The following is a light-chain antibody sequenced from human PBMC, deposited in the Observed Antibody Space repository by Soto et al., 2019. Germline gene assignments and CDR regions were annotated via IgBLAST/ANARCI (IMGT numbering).Light chain of an antibody. CDR3: QHYNSYSEA. J-gene: IGKJ1*01. V-gene: IGKV1-5*03. Sequence: DIQMTQSPSTLSGSVGDRVTITCRASQTISIWLAWYQQKPVKAPKLLLYKASTLKSGVPSRFSGSGSGTEFTRTISSLQPDDFATYYCQHYNSYSEAFGQGTKVELK. CDR2: KAS. CDR1: QTISIW.